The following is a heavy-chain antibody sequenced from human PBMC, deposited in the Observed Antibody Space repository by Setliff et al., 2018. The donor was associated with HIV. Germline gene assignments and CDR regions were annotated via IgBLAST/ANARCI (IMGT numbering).Heavy chain of an antibody. CDR3: ARVLIFGATGEHFFDY. V-gene: IGHV1-18*01. CDR2: ISAYNGNT. CDR1: GYTFTSYG. J-gene: IGHJ4*02. Sequence: ASVKVSCKASGYTFTSYGISWVRQAPGQGLEWMGWISAYNGNTNYAQKLQGRVTMTTDTSTSTAYMELRSLRSDDTAVYYCARVLIFGATGEHFFDYWGQGTLVTVSS. D-gene: IGHD7-27*01.